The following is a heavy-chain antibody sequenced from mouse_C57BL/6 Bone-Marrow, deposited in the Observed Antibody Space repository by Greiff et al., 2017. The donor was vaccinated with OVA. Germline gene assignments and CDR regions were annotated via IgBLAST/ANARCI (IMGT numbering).Heavy chain of an antibody. D-gene: IGHD2-2*01. J-gene: IGHJ4*01. Sequence: VQLQQSGTVLARPGASVKMSCKTSGYTFTSYWMHWVKQRPGQGLEWIGAIYPGNSDTSYNQKFKGKAKLTAVTSASTAYMELSILTNEDSAVYYCTRRGYGYDFYYAMDYWGQGTSVTVSS. CDR2: IYPGNSDT. V-gene: IGHV1-5*01. CDR3: TRRGYGYDFYYAMDY. CDR1: GYTFTSYW.